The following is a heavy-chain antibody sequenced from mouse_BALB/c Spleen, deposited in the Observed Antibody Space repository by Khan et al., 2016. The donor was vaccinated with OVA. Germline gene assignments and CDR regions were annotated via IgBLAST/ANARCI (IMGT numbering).Heavy chain of an antibody. CDR1: GYSITTDYA. V-gene: IGHV3-2*02. J-gene: IGHJ2*01. D-gene: IGHD1-1*01. CDR3: ARVYGGDFDY. Sequence: EVQLVESGPGLVKPSQSLSLTCTVTGYSITTDYAWNWIRQFPGNKLEWMGYISYSGNTKYNPSLKSRISITRATSKNQFFLQLKSVTTEDTARYYCARVYGGDFDYGGQGTTLTVSS. CDR2: ISYSGNT.